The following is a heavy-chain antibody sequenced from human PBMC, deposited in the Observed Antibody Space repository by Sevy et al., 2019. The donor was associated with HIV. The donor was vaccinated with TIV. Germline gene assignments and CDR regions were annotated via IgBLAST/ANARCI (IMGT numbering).Heavy chain of an antibody. Sequence: GGSLRLSCAASGFTFSSYAMHWVRQAPGKGLEWVAVFSYDGSNKYYADSVKGRLTFSRDNSKNTLYLQMNSLRAEDTAVYYCAIDWGGYCINTNCRPSYGMDVWGQGTTVTVSS. CDR3: AIDWGGYCINTNCRPSYGMDV. CDR1: GFTFSSYA. J-gene: IGHJ6*02. CDR2: FSYDGSNK. V-gene: IGHV3-30*04. D-gene: IGHD2-2*01.